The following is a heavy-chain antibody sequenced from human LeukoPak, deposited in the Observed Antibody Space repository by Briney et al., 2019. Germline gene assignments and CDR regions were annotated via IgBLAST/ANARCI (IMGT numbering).Heavy chain of an antibody. D-gene: IGHD3-22*01. Sequence: GGSLRLSCTASGFTFNTYAMSWVRQAPGKGLEWVSTVTGSGADTYYADAVKGRFTISIHYSKNTLFLQMNSLRADDTAVFYCAKEGDNSGYYDYWGQGTLVTVSS. CDR1: GFTFNTYA. CDR3: AKEGDNSGYYDY. CDR2: VTGSGADT. V-gene: IGHV3-23*01. J-gene: IGHJ4*02.